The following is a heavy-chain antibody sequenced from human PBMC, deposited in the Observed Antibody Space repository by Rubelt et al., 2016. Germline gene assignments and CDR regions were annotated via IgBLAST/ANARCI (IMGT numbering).Heavy chain of an antibody. D-gene: IGHD1/OR15-1a*01. Sequence: QVQLQESGPGLVKPSETLSLTCTVSGYSISSGYYWGWIRQPPGKGLEWIGEINHSGSTNYNPSLKSRVTISVDTSKTQFSLKLSSVTAADTAVYYCAREISTNTRYYYYYMDVWGKGTTVTVSS. CDR1: GYSISSGYY. J-gene: IGHJ6*03. CDR3: AREISTNTRYYYYYMDV. V-gene: IGHV4-38-2*02. CDR2: INHSGST.